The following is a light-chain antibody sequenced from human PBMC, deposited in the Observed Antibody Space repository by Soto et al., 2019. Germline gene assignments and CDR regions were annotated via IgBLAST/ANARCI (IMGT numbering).Light chain of an antibody. V-gene: IGKV1-5*01. CDR1: QSISSW. Sequence: DIQMTQSPSTLSATAGDRVTITCRASQSISSWLAWYQQKPGKAPKLLIYDASNLESGVPSRFSGSGSGTEFTLTISNLQPDDIAVYYCQQYNNWTPVTLGPGTKVDIK. J-gene: IGKJ3*01. CDR2: DAS. CDR3: QQYNNWTPVT.